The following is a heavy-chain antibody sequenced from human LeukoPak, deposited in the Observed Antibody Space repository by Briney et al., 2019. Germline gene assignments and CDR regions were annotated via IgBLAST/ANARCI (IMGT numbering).Heavy chain of an antibody. V-gene: IGHV1-69*13. CDR3: AKDIFTGIAAAGAIDY. CDR2: IIPIFGTA. D-gene: IGHD6-13*01. Sequence: ASVKVSCKASGGTFSSYAISWVRQTPGQGLEWMGGIIPIFGTANYAQKFQGRVTITADESTSTAYMELSSLRSEDTALYYCAKDIFTGIAAAGAIDYWGQGTLVTVSS. CDR1: GGTFSSYA. J-gene: IGHJ4*02.